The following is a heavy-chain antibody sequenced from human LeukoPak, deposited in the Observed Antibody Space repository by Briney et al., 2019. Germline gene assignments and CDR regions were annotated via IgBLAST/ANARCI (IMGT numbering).Heavy chain of an antibody. V-gene: IGHV4-39*01. J-gene: IGHJ4*02. Sequence: SETLSLTCTASGGSIINNHYYWGWIRQPPGKGLEWIGTVFHGGSTYYNPSLESRVTISVDTANNQFSLKLSSVTAADTAVYYCARFVGSGSSKYYFDYWGQGTLVTVSS. CDR2: VFHGGST. CDR3: ARFVGSGSSKYYFDY. D-gene: IGHD3-10*01. CDR1: GGSIINNHYY.